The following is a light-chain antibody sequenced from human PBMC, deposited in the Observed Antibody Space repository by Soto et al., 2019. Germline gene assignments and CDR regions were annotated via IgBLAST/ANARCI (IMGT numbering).Light chain of an antibody. CDR3: QQYNTYSYT. V-gene: IGKV1-5*03. CDR1: QTISSW. Sequence: DIQMTQSPSTLSASVGARVTITCRASQTISSWLAWYQQKPGTAPQLLIYKASTLESGVPSRFSGSGSGTELTITISSLQPDDVETYYCQQYNTYSYTFGQGTKVDI. J-gene: IGKJ2*01. CDR2: KAS.